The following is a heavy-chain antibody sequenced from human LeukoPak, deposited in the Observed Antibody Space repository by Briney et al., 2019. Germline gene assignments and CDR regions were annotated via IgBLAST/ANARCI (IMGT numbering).Heavy chain of an antibody. CDR1: GFTFSSYS. Sequence: PGGSLRLSCAASGFTFSSYSMNWVRQAPGEGLEWVSSISSSSSYIYYADSVKGRFTISRDNAKNSLYLQMNSLRAEDTAVYYCARSNMYYDILTGYLDDAFDIWGQGTMVTVSS. D-gene: IGHD3-9*01. CDR3: ARSNMYYDILTGYLDDAFDI. J-gene: IGHJ3*02. V-gene: IGHV3-21*01. CDR2: ISSSSSYI.